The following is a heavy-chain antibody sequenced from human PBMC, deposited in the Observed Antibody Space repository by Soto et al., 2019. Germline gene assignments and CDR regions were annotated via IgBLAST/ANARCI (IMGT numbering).Heavy chain of an antibody. CDR3: ARDDSGYESRGYYYYGMDV. CDR2: IYYSGST. V-gene: IGHV4-31*03. J-gene: IGHJ6*02. D-gene: IGHD5-12*01. Sequence: LSLTCTVSGGSISSGGYYWSWIRQHPGKGLEWIGYIYYSGSTYYNPSLKSRVTISVDTSKNQFSLKLSSVTAADTAVYYCARDDSGYESRGYYYYGMDVWGQGTTVTVSS. CDR1: GGSISSGGYY.